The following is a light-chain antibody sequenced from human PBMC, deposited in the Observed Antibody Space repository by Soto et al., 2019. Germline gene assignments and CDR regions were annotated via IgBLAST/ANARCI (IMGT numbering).Light chain of an antibody. Sequence: DIQMTQSPSSLSASVGDRVTITCRAGQSILNYLSWCQLKPGKAPRLLIYDASNLETGVPSRFSGSGSGTDFTFTISSLQPEDIATYYCQQYDNLPRSFGPGTKVDIK. CDR1: QSILNY. CDR3: QQYDNLPRS. V-gene: IGKV1-33*01. CDR2: DAS. J-gene: IGKJ3*01.